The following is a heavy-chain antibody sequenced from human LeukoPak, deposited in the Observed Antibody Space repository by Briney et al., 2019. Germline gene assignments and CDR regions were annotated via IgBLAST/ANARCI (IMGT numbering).Heavy chain of an antibody. CDR3: AKATAAGHILWDAFDI. Sequence: GGSLRLSCAASGFTFSSTVMTWVRQAPGKGLEWVSTISPDGKYIYYADSLRGRLTMSRDNSKNTLYLQMNSLRAEDTAVYYCAKATAAGHILWDAFDIWGQGTMVTVSS. D-gene: IGHD6-13*01. CDR1: GFTFSSTV. V-gene: IGHV3-23*01. CDR2: ISPDGKYI. J-gene: IGHJ3*02.